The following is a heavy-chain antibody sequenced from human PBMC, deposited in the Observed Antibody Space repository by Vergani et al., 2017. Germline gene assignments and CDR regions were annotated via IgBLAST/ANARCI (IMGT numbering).Heavy chain of an antibody. D-gene: IGHD6-13*01. CDR1: GGSISSSSYY. J-gene: IGHJ5*02. Sequence: QLQLQESGPGLVKPSETLSLTCTVSGGSISSSSYYWGWIRQPPGKGLEWIGSIYYSGSTYYNPSLGSRVTISVDSSKNQFSLKLSSVTAADTAVYYCARQGYSSSWYWFDPWGQGTLVTVSS. V-gene: IGHV4-39*01. CDR3: ARQGYSSSWYWFDP. CDR2: IYYSGST.